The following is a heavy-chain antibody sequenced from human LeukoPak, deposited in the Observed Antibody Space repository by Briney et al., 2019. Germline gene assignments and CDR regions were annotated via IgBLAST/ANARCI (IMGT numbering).Heavy chain of an antibody. CDR2: INPNSGGT. D-gene: IGHD2-15*01. Sequence: ASVRVSCKASGYTFTGYYMHWVRQAPGQGLEWMGWINPNSGGTNYAQKFQGRVTMTRDTSISTAYMELSRLRSDDTAVYYCARASVGYCSGGSCYHGVYWGQGTLVTVSS. CDR3: ARASVGYCSGGSCYHGVY. CDR1: GYTFTGYY. V-gene: IGHV1-2*02. J-gene: IGHJ4*02.